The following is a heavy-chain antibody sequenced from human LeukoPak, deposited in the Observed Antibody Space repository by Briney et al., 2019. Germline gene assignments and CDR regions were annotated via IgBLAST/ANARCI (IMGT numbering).Heavy chain of an antibody. CDR2: IYYSGST. D-gene: IGHD3-22*01. V-gene: IGHV4-39*01. Sequence: SETLSLTCTVSGGSISSSGYYWGWIRQPPGKGLEWIGSIYYSGSTYYNPSLKSRVTISVDTSKNQFSLKLSSVTAADTAVYHCARLGYYYDSSGYYSEYFQHWGQGTLVTVSS. CDR3: ARLGYYYDSSGYYSEYFQH. J-gene: IGHJ1*01. CDR1: GGSISSSGYY.